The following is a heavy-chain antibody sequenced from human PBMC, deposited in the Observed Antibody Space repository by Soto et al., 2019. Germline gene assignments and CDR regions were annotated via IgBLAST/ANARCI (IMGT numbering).Heavy chain of an antibody. CDR3: VHRSTGTFDF. CDR2: IYWNNDK. J-gene: IGHJ4*02. D-gene: IGHD1-1*01. Sequence: QITLKESGPTLVNPTQTLALTCTFSGFSLSTSGVGVGWIRQPPGKALEWLALIYWNNDKRYSPSLKSRLTITKDTSIHQVVLRMTNMDPVDTATHYCVHRSTGTFDFWGQGTLVTVSS. V-gene: IGHV2-5*01. CDR1: GFSLSTSGVG.